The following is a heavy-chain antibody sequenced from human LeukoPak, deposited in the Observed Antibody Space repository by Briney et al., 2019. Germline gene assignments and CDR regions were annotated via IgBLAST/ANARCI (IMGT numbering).Heavy chain of an antibody. CDR1: GFTFSTYA. V-gene: IGHV3-23*01. J-gene: IGHJ4*02. Sequence: PGGSLRLSCAASGFTFSTYAMSWVRQAPGKGLEWVSTLSVSGDTTFYADSVKGRFTISRDTSKNTLYLQMNSLRAEDTAVYYCARDRSVGGSGWYFVSVLLEIDYWGQGTLVTVSS. CDR2: LSVSGDTT. D-gene: IGHD6-19*01. CDR3: ARDRSVGGSGWYFVSVLLEIDY.